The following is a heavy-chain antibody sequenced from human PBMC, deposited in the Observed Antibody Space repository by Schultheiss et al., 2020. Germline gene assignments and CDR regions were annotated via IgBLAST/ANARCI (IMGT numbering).Heavy chain of an antibody. CDR1: GYTFTSYD. D-gene: IGHD4-17*01. CDR2: MNPNSGNT. Sequence: ASVKVSSKASGYTFTSYDINWVRQATGQGLEWMGWMNPNSGNTGYAQKFQGRVTMTRNTSISTAYMELSSLRSEDTAVYYCATPLWDYGVDYYYYGMDVWGQGTTVTVSS. V-gene: IGHV1-8*01. J-gene: IGHJ6*02. CDR3: ATPLWDYGVDYYYYGMDV.